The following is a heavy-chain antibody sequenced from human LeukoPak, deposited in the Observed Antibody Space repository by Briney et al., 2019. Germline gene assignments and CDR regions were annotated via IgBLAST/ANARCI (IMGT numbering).Heavy chain of an antibody. V-gene: IGHV1-2*06. D-gene: IGHD6-19*01. J-gene: IGHJ4*02. Sequence: ASVKVSCKASGYTFTGYYMHWVRQAPGQGLEWMGRINPNSGGTNYAQKSQGRVTMTRDTSISTAYMELSRLRSDDTAVYYCASRDAAGTIAVAGTVDYWGQGTLVTVSS. CDR2: INPNSGGT. CDR3: ASRDAAGTIAVAGTVDY. CDR1: GYTFTGYY.